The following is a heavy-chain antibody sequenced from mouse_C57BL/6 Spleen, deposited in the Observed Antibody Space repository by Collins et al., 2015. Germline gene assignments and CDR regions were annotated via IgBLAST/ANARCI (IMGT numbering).Heavy chain of an antibody. D-gene: IGHD1-1*01. J-gene: IGHJ1*03. Sequence: EVQLQQSGAELVRPGSSVKISCKTSGYTFTSYGINWVKQRPGQGLEWIGYIYIGNGYTEYNEKFKGKATLTSDTSSSTAYMQLSSLTSEDSAIYFCAIYYYGSRRRYFDVWGTGTTVTVSS. CDR2: IYIGNGYT. CDR1: GYTFTSYG. CDR3: AIYYYGSRRRYFDV. V-gene: IGHV1-58*01.